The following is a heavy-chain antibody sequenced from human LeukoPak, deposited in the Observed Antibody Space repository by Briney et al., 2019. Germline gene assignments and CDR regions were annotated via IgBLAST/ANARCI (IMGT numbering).Heavy chain of an antibody. V-gene: IGHV3-13*04. J-gene: IGHJ4*02. CDR1: GFTSSAYD. CDR2: SGTVGDT. Sequence: QAGGSLRLSCAASGFTSSAYDMHWVRQITGGGLEWVSTSGTVGDTFYSDSVKGRFTISRENAKNSVHLRMNSLRVEDSAIYFCVRAAMPYIINGRRFDYWGQGTLVTVSS. CDR3: VRAAMPYIINGRRFDY. D-gene: IGHD2-2*01.